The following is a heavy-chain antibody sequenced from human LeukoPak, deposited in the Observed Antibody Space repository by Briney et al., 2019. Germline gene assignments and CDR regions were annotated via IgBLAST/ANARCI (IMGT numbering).Heavy chain of an antibody. Sequence: SETLSLTCTVSGGSISSYYWSWIRQPAGKGLEWIGRVYSTGSTNYNPSLKSRVTMSVDKSKNQLSLKLTSATAADTAVYYCATDQQFYFDYWSQGTLVTVSS. CDR1: GGSISSYY. V-gene: IGHV4-4*07. CDR2: VYSTGST. D-gene: IGHD5-24*01. J-gene: IGHJ4*02. CDR3: ATDQQFYFDY.